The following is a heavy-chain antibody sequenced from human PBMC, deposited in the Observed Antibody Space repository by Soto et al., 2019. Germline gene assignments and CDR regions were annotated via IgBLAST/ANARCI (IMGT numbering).Heavy chain of an antibody. CDR1: GFTFSSYA. CDR2: ISGSGGST. D-gene: IGHD6-6*01. Sequence: GGSLRLSCAASGFTFSSYAMSWVRQAPGKGLEWVSAISGSGGSTYYADSVKGRFTISRDNSKNTLYLQMDSLGAEDTAVYYCVRDVAGIAARTGYFDPWGQGTLVTVSS. V-gene: IGHV3-23*01. CDR3: VRDVAGIAARTGYFDP. J-gene: IGHJ5*02.